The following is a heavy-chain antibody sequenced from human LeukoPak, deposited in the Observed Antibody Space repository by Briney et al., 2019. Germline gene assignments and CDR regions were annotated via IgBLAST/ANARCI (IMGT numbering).Heavy chain of an antibody. V-gene: IGHV3-48*02. CDR1: GFTLSNST. CDR2: ISSSSSTI. Sequence: GGSLRLSCAASGFTLSNSTMNWVRQAPGKGLDWVSNISSSSSTIYDADSVKGRFTISRDNANNSLYLQMNSLRDEDTAVYYCARARRYRSSWYHDYWGQGSLVTVSS. CDR3: ARARRYRSSWYHDY. D-gene: IGHD6-13*01. J-gene: IGHJ4*02.